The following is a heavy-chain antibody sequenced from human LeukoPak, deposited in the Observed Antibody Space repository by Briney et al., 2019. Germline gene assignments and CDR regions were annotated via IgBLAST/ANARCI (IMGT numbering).Heavy chain of an antibody. CDR3: ARGYGDKASNLYYYYYGMDV. D-gene: IGHD4-17*01. CDR1: GFTFSSYG. CDR2: IWYDGSNK. V-gene: IGHV3-33*01. Sequence: PGRSLRLSCAASGFTFSSYGMHWVRQAPGKGLEWVAVIWYDGSNKYYADSVKGRFTISRDNSKNTLYLQMNSLRAEDTAVYYCARGYGDKASNLYYYYYGMDVWGQGTTVTVSS. J-gene: IGHJ6*02.